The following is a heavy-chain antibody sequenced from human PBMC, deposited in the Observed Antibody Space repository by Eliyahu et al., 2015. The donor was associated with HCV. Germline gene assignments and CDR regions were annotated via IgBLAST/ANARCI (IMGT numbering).Heavy chain of an antibody. D-gene: IGHD3-3*01. CDR3: ARAPLRFLEWFGAFDI. J-gene: IGHJ3*02. CDR1: GFPFSSYS. CDR2: ISSSSSTI. Sequence: EVQLVESGGGLVQPGGSLXLSCAASGFPFSSYSMNWVRQSPGKGLEWVSYISSSSSTIYYADSVKGRFTISRDNAKNSLYLQMNSLRDEDTAVYYCARAPLRFLEWFGAFDIWGQGTMVTVSS. V-gene: IGHV3-48*02.